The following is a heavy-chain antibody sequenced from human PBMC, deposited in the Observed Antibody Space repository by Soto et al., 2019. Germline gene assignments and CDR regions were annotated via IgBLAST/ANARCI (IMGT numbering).Heavy chain of an antibody. J-gene: IGHJ6*03. CDR2: IIPILGIA. Sequence: EASVKVSCKASGGTFSSYTISWVRQAPGQGLEWMGRIIPILGIANYAQKFQGRVTITADKSTSTAYMELSSLRSEDTAVYYCAREYGSGSYYLHHYYYYYMDVWGKGTTVTVSS. D-gene: IGHD3-10*01. V-gene: IGHV1-69*04. CDR1: GGTFSSYT. CDR3: AREYGSGSYYLHHYYYYYMDV.